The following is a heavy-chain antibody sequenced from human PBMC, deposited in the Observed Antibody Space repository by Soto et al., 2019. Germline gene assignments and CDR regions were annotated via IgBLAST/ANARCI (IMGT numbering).Heavy chain of an antibody. Sequence: GASVKVSCKASGGTFSSYAISWVRQAPGQGLEWMGGIIPIFGTANYAQKFQGRVTITADKSTSTAYMELSSLRSEDTAVYYCARSHQDSYSTVDYWGQGTLVTVSS. CDR3: ARSHQDSYSTVDY. CDR1: GGTFSSYA. V-gene: IGHV1-69*06. CDR2: IIPIFGTA. D-gene: IGHD6-13*01. J-gene: IGHJ4*02.